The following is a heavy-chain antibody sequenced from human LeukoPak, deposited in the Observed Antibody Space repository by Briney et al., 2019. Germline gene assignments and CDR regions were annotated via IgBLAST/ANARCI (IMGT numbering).Heavy chain of an antibody. CDR3: ARDWFHAIDY. CDR1: GFTFSDTW. V-gene: IGHV3-74*01. Sequence: GGSLRLSCAASGFTFSDTWMHWVRRAPGEGLVWVSRIRSDGSDTRYAESVKGRFTISRDNAKNTLYLQMNSLRAEDTAVYYCARDWFHAIDYWGQGTLVTVSS. D-gene: IGHD2/OR15-2a*01. J-gene: IGHJ4*02. CDR2: IRSDGSDT.